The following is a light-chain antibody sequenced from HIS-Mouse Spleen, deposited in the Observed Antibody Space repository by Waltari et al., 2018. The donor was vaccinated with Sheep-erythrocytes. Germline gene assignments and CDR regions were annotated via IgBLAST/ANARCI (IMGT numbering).Light chain of an antibody. CDR1: QGVSSSY. J-gene: IGKJ2*01. Sequence: EIVLTQSPGTLSLSPGERATLSCRASQGVSSSYLDWYQQKPGQAPRLLIYGACIRATGIPDRFSGSGSGTDFTLTSSRLDPEDFAVYYCQQYGSSPTFGQGTKLESK. V-gene: IGKV3-20*01. CDR3: QQYGSSPT. CDR2: GAC.